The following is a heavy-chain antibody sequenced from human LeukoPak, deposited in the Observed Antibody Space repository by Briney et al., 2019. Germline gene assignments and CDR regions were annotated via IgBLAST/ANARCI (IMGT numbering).Heavy chain of an antibody. CDR3: AKDTRDGVGATLFDY. CDR2: ISWNSGSI. D-gene: IGHD1-26*01. J-gene: IGHJ4*02. CDR1: GFTFSSYA. V-gene: IGHV3-9*01. Sequence: PGGSLRLSCAASGFTFSSYAMHWVRQAPGKGLEWVSGISWNSGSIGYADSVKGRFTISRDNAKNSLYLQMNSLRAEDTALYYCAKDTRDGVGATLFDYWGQGTLVTVSS.